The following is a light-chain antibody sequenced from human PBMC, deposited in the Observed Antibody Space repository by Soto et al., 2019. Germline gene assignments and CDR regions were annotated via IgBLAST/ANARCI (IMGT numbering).Light chain of an antibody. CDR3: QTFDSSLTISWV. CDR2: GDS. J-gene: IGLJ3*02. CDR1: SSNIGRGYD. Sequence: QSVLTQPPSVSGAPGQRVTISCTGSSSNIGRGYDVHWYQQFPGSAPRLLLSGDSNRPSGVPGRFSGSRSGTSASLAITGLQAEDEADYYCQTFDSSLTISWVFGGGTQLTVL. V-gene: IGLV1-40*01.